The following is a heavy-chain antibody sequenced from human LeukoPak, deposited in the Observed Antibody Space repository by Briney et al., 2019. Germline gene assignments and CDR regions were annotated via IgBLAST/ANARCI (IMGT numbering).Heavy chain of an antibody. CDR1: GGTFSSYA. CDR3: ATTVLRFLEWLLDY. CDR2: IIPIFGTA. J-gene: IGHJ4*02. D-gene: IGHD3-3*01. Sequence: ASVKVSCKASGGTFSSYAISWVRQAPGQGLEWMGGIIPIFGTANYAQKFQGRVTITADESTSTAYMELSSLRSEDTAVYYCATTVLRFLEWLLDYWGQGTLVTVSS. V-gene: IGHV1-69*13.